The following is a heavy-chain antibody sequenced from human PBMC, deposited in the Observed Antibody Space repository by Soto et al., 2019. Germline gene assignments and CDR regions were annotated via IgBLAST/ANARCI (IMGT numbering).Heavy chain of an antibody. CDR1: GYTFTGYY. J-gene: IGHJ3*02. CDR2: INPNSGGT. Sequence: ASVKVSCKASGYTFTGYYMHWVRQAPGQGLEWMGWINPNSGGTNYAQKFQGWVTMTRDTSISTAYMELSRLRSDDTAVYYCARGYYGSGSWGPYDAFDIWGQGTMVT. CDR3: ARGYYGSGSWGPYDAFDI. D-gene: IGHD3-10*01. V-gene: IGHV1-2*04.